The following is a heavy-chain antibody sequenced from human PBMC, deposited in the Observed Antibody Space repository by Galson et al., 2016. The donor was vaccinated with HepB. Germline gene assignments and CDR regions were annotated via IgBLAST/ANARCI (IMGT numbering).Heavy chain of an antibody. CDR2: INQDGSEN. CDR3: ARVGPPPEGYPSHWGGMDV. D-gene: IGHD3-16*01. V-gene: IGHV3-7*03. Sequence: SLRLSCAASGFTSSSYWMSWVRQPPGKGLEWVAMINQDGSENYYVDSVRGRFTTSRDNAKNSLFLQMNSLRAEDTAIYYCARVGPPPEGYPSHWGGMDVWGQGTTVTVSS. CDR1: GFTSSSYW. J-gene: IGHJ6*02.